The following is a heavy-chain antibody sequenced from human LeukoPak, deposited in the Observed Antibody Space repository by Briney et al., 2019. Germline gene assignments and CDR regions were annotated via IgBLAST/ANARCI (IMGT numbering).Heavy chain of an antibody. V-gene: IGHV3-23*01. D-gene: IGHD2-15*01. CDR3: AKFAVVVVAATHFDY. CDR2: ISGSGGST. CDR1: GFTFSSYA. Sequence: GGSLRLSCAASGFTFSSYAMSWVRQAPGKGLEWVSVISGSGGSTYYADSVKGRFTISRDNSKNTLYLQMNSLRAEDTAVYYCAKFAVVVVAATHFDYWAREPWSPPPQ. J-gene: IGHJ4*02.